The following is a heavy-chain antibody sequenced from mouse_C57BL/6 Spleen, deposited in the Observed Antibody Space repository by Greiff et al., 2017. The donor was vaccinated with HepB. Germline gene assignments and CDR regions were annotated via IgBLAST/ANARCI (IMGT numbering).Heavy chain of an antibody. D-gene: IGHD2-1*01. CDR1: GYTFTDYY. V-gene: IGHV1-26*01. CDR3: ARDGNYRYAMDY. Sequence: EVKLMESGPELVKPGASVKISCKASGYTFTDYYMNWVKQSHGKSLEWIGDINPNNGGTSYNQKFKGKATLTVDKSSSTAYMELRSLTSEDSAVYYCARDGNYRYAMDYWGQGTSVTVSS. J-gene: IGHJ4*01. CDR2: INPNNGGT.